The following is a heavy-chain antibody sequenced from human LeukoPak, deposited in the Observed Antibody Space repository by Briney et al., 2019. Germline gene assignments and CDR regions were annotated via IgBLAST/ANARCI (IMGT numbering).Heavy chain of an antibody. CDR3: ARDSDSYGFDY. CDR1: GFTFRSYS. V-gene: IGHV3-21*01. J-gene: IGHJ4*02. Sequence: GGSLRLSCAVSGFTFRSYSMNWVRLAPGKGLEWVSSISSVSSYIYYADSLKGRFTISRDNAKNSLYLQMNSLRAEDTAVYYCARDSDSYGFDYWGQGTLVTVSS. D-gene: IGHD5-18*01. CDR2: ISSVSSYI.